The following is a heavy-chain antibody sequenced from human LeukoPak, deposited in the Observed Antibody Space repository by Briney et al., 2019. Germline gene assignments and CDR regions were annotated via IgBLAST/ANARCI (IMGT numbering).Heavy chain of an antibody. J-gene: IGHJ4*02. D-gene: IGHD6-19*01. CDR1: GYTFTNYG. Sequence: GASVKVSCKASGYTFTNYGIIWVRQAPGQGLEWMGWINPNSGGTNYAQKFQGRVTMTRDTSISTAYMELSRLRSDDTAVYYCARGIAVAKNLASYYFDYWGQGTLVTVSS. CDR3: ARGIAVAKNLASYYFDY. V-gene: IGHV1-2*02. CDR2: INPNSGGT.